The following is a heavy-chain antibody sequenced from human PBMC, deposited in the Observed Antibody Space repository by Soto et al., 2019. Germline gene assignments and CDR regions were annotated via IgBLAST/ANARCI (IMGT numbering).Heavy chain of an antibody. Sequence: PRWSLRLSCSASGFTFSSYSMNWFRQAPGKGLEWVSSISSSSSYIYYADSVKGRFTISRDNAKNSLYLQMNSLRAEDTAVYYCARDRVVATMGAFDIWGQGTMVTVSS. CDR3: ARDRVVATMGAFDI. V-gene: IGHV3-21*01. CDR1: GFTFSSYS. D-gene: IGHD5-12*01. J-gene: IGHJ3*02. CDR2: ISSSSSYI.